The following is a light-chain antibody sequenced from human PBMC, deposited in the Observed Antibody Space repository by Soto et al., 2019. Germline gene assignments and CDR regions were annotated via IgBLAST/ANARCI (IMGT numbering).Light chain of an antibody. CDR1: QDVSSSS. V-gene: IGKV3-20*01. CDR3: QQDGNSLLA. CDR2: GAS. Sequence: EIVLTQSPGTLSFSPGERATLSCRASQDVSSSSVAWYQQKPGQAPRLLVYGASSRATGIPDRFSGSGSGTYFTLPISRLEPEDFALYYCQQDGNSLLAFGGVTKVEIK. J-gene: IGKJ4*01.